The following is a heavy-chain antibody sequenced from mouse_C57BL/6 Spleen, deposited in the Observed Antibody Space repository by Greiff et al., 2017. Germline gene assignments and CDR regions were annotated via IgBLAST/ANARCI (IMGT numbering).Heavy chain of an antibody. D-gene: IGHD1-1*01. CDR1: GYAFSSYW. CDR3: GRGNYYGSSHFDY. CDR2: IYPGDGDT. V-gene: IGHV1-80*01. Sequence: VQLQQSGAELVKPGASVKISCKASGYAFSSYWMNWVKQRPGKGLEWIGQIYPGDGDTNYNGKFKGKATLTADKSSSTAYMQLSSLTSEESAVYFCGRGNYYGSSHFDYWGQGTTLTVSS. J-gene: IGHJ2*01.